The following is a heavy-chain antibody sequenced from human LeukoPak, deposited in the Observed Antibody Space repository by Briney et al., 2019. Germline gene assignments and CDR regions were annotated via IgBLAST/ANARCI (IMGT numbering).Heavy chain of an antibody. CDR2: INHSGST. CDR1: GGSFSGYY. V-gene: IGHV4-34*01. D-gene: IGHD2-15*01. CDR3: ARERGRYCSGGSCYRLEYFQH. Sequence: SETLSVTCAVYGGSFSGYYWSWIRQPPGKGLEWIGEINHSGSTNYNPSLKSRVTISVDTSKNQFSLKLSSVTAADTAVYYCARERGRYCSGGSCYRLEYFQHWGQGTLVTVSS. J-gene: IGHJ1*01.